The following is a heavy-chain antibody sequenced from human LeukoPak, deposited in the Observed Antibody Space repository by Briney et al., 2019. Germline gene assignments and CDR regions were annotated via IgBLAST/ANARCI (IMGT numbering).Heavy chain of an antibody. V-gene: IGHV3-66*01. J-gene: IGHJ4*02. CDR1: GFTVSNNY. CDR3: ARSRDTTGTTYLGH. D-gene: IGHD1-1*01. CDR2: IYSGGST. Sequence: PGGSLRLSCAASGFTVSNNYMNWVRQAPGKGLEWVSVIYSGGSTYYADSVKGRFTISRDNSKNTLYLQTNSLRAEDTAVYYCARSRDTTGTTYLGHWGQGILVTVSS.